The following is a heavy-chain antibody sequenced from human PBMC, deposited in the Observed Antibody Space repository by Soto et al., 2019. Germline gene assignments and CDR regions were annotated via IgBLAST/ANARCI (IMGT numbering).Heavy chain of an antibody. J-gene: IGHJ6*02. D-gene: IGHD3-10*01. CDR3: AREGVQHGSGPYYYYGMDV. Sequence: GGSLRLSCAASGFTFSSYSMNWVRQAPGKGLDWVSSISSSSSYIYYADSVKGRFTISRDNAKNSLYLQMNSLRAEDTAVYYCAREGVQHGSGPYYYYGMDVWGQGTKVTVSS. V-gene: IGHV3-21*01. CDR2: ISSSSSYI. CDR1: GFTFSSYS.